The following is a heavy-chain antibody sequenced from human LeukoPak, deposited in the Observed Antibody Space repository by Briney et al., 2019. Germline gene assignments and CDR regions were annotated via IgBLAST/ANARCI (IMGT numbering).Heavy chain of an antibody. D-gene: IGHD3-10*01. CDR1: GFTFSSYW. Sequence: GGSLRLSCAASGFTFSSYWMHWVRQAPGKGLVWVSRIKSDGSSTNYADSVKGRFTISRDNAKNTLYLQMNSLRAEDTAVYYCASTMVRGVPWGQGTLVTVSS. V-gene: IGHV3-74*01. J-gene: IGHJ5*02. CDR2: IKSDGSST. CDR3: ASTMVRGVP.